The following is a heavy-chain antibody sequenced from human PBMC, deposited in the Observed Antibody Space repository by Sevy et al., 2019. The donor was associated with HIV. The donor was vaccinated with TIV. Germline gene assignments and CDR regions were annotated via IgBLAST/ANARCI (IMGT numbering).Heavy chain of an antibody. CDR1: GFTFSSYA. CDR2: ISGSGGST. V-gene: IGHV3-23*01. J-gene: IGHJ6*03. CDR3: AKSLGGYCSGGSCYSRLYYYYYMDV. Sequence: GGSLRLSCAASGFTFSSYAMSWVRQAPGKGLEWVSAISGSGGSTYYADSVKGRFTISRDNSKSTLYLQMNSLRAEDTAVYYCAKSLGGYCSGGSCYSRLYYYYYMDVWGKGTTVTVSS. D-gene: IGHD2-15*01.